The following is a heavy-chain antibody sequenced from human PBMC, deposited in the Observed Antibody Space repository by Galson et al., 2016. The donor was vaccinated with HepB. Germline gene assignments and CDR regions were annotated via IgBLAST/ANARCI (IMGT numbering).Heavy chain of an antibody. CDR3: ARDGGGGYNLDY. V-gene: IGHV3-23*01. CDR1: GFTFSTYA. D-gene: IGHD5-24*01. CDR2: ISGSGVNA. J-gene: IGHJ4*02. Sequence: SPRLSCAASGFTFSTYAMSWVRQAPGKGLEWVSAISGSGVNAHYADSVKGRFTISRDNSKNTLYLQMNSLRDEDTAVYYCARDGGGGYNLDYWGQGTLVTVSS.